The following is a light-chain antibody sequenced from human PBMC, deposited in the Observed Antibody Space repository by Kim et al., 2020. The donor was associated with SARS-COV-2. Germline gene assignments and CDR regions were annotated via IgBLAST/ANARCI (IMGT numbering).Light chain of an antibody. J-gene: IGLJ3*02. CDR1: IEPVTNDLY. V-gene: IGLV7-46*01. CDR2: DTT. Sequence: QAVVTQEPSLTVSPGGTVTLTCGSSIEPVTNDLYPYWFQQKPGQAPRILIFDTTNRKPWTPARFSGSLLGGKAALTLSGAQPEDEAVYYCLLYGGIRVFGGGTQLTVL. CDR3: LLYGGIRV.